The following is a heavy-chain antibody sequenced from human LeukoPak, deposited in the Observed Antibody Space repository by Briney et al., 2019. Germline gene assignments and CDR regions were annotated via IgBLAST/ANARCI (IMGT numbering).Heavy chain of an antibody. J-gene: IGHJ4*02. Sequence: SETLSLTCTVSGGSISTYYWSWIRQPPGKGLEWIGYIYNSGGTNYNPSLKSRVTISVDTSKNQFSLKLSSVTAADTAVYYCARLYAVTIDEGTTIWTAYYFDYWGQGTLVTVSS. CDR1: GGSISTYY. V-gene: IGHV4-59*12. CDR3: ARLYAVTIDEGTTIWTAYYFDY. CDR2: IYNSGGT. D-gene: IGHD1-7*01.